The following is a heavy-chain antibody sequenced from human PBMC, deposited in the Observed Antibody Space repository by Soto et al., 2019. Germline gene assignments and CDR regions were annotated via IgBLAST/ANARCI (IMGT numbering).Heavy chain of an antibody. D-gene: IGHD3-10*01. CDR2: VSKSDYT. J-gene: IGHJ4*02. Sequence: GGSLRLSCEVSGLTFTNFVINWVRQAPGKGLEWVSSVSKSDYTYYSESVKGRFTISRDNAKNSVSLQMNNLRAEDTAVYYCAREDSIIIPAVADVWGQGTQVTVSS. CDR3: AREDSIIIPAVADV. CDR1: GLTFTNFV. V-gene: IGHV3-21*04.